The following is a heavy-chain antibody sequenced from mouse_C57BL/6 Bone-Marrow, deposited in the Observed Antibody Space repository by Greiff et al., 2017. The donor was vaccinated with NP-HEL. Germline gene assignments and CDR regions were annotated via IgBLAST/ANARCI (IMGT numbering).Heavy chain of an antibody. CDR2: INPSTGGT. V-gene: IGHV1-42*01. Sequence: VHVKQSGPELVKPGASVKISCKASGYSFTGYYMNWVKQSPEKSLEWIGEINPSTGGTTYNQKFKAKATLTVDKSSSTAYMQLKSLTSEDAAVYYGARTTPYYGSSYYYAMDYWGQGTSVTVSS. J-gene: IGHJ4*01. CDR3: ARTTPYYGSSYYYAMDY. D-gene: IGHD1-1*01. CDR1: GYSFTGYY.